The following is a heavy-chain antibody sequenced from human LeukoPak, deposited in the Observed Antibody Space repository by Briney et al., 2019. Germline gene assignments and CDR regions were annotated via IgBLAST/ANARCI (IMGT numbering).Heavy chain of an antibody. Sequence: GASEKVSCKASGYTFTGSYLHWVRQAPGQGLEWMGWLNPNSGDTKDALKFQGRVTMTRDTSINTAYMELSRLTSDDTAVYYCARGTTHLWFGEGGNALDIWGQGTMVTVSS. J-gene: IGHJ3*02. CDR3: ARGTTHLWFGEGGNALDI. D-gene: IGHD3-10*01. CDR2: LNPNSGDT. CDR1: GYTFTGSY. V-gene: IGHV1-2*02.